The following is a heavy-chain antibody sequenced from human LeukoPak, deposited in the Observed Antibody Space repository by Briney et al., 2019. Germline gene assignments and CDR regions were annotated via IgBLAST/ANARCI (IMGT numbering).Heavy chain of an antibody. V-gene: IGHV4-61*02. Sequence: SETLSLTCTVSGGSISSGSYYWSWIRQPAGKGLEWIVRIYTSGSTNYNPSLKSRVTISVDTSKNQFSLKLSSVTAADTAVYYCARARPGDYGYYYYYMDVWGKGTTVTISS. D-gene: IGHD4-17*01. CDR3: ARARPGDYGYYYYYMDV. J-gene: IGHJ6*03. CDR2: IYTSGST. CDR1: GGSISSGSYY.